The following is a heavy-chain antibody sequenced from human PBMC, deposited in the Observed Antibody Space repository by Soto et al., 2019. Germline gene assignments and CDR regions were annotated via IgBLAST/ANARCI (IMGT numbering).Heavy chain of an antibody. CDR3: ARGRYCLTGRCFPNWFDS. CDR2: IYKSTTT. V-gene: IGHV4-30-4*01. Sequence: LSLTCFVSGDSISTVDYFWAWLRQPPGQALEYIGYIYKSTTTYYNPSFEGRVAISLDTSKSQFSLTVTSVTAADTAVYFCARGRYCLTGRCFPNWFDSWGQGTLVTVSS. J-gene: IGHJ5*01. D-gene: IGHD2-15*01. CDR1: GDSISTVDYF.